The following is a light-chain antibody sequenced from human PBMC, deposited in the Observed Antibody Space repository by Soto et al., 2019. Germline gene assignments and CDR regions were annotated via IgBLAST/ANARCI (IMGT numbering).Light chain of an antibody. Sequence: QSVLTQPASVSGSPGQSITISCTGTSSDVGGYKYVSWYQQHPGKVPKLMIYEVSNRPSGVSNRFSVSKSGNTASLTISGLQAEDEADYYCSSYTSSTKVVFGGGTKLTVL. CDR1: SSDVGGYKY. CDR3: SSYTSSTKVV. J-gene: IGLJ2*01. V-gene: IGLV2-14*01. CDR2: EVS.